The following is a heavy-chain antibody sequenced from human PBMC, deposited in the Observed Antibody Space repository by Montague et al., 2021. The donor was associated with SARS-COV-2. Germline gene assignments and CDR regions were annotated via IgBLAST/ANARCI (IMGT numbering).Heavy chain of an antibody. CDR1: GGSISSYY. CDR2: IYHSGGT. CDR3: ARGFSSSWYGARWFDP. J-gene: IGHJ5*02. V-gene: IGHV4-59*01. Sequence: SETLSLTCSVSGGSISSYYWSWIRQPPGKRLEWIGHIYHSGGTNYNPSLRSRSTISLDASKNRISLKLKSVAAADTALYYCARGFSSSWYGARWFDPWGQGTLVTVSS. D-gene: IGHD6-13*01.